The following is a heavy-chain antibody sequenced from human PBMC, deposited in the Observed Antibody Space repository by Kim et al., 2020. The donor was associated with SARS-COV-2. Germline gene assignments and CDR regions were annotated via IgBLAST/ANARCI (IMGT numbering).Heavy chain of an antibody. V-gene: IGHV1-69*13. CDR3: ARVKGYCSGGSCYFSGGAFDY. CDR2: IIPIFGTA. D-gene: IGHD2-15*01. J-gene: IGHJ4*02. CDR1: GGTFSSYA. Sequence: SVKVSCKASGGTFSSYAISWVRQAPGQGLEWMGGIIPIFGTANYAQKFQGRVTITADESTSTAYMELSSLRSEDTAVYYCARVKGYCSGGSCYFSGGAFDYWGQGTLVTVSS.